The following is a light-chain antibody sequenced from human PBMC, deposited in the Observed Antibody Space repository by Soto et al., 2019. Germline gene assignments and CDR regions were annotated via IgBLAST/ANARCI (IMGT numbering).Light chain of an antibody. Sequence: EIVLTQSPATLSLSPGERATLSCRASQSVSSYLAWYQQKPGQAPRLLIYDASNRAAGIPARFSGSGSGTDFTLTISSLEPEDFAVYYCLQRSNWPPVYTFGQGTKVEIK. J-gene: IGKJ2*01. V-gene: IGKV3-11*01. CDR3: LQRSNWPPVYT. CDR1: QSVSSY. CDR2: DAS.